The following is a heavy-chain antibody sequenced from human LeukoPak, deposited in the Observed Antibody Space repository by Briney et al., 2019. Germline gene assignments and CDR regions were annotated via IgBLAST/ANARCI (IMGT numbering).Heavy chain of an antibody. J-gene: IGHJ1*01. CDR1: GYTFTGYY. D-gene: IGHD6-13*01. Sequence: SVKVSCKASGYTFTGYYMHWVRQAPGQGREWMGWIKPNSGGTNYAQKFQGRVTMTRDTSISTAYMELSRLRSDDTAVYYCARVGSSSWSAEYFQHWGQGTLVTVSS. CDR3: ARVGSSSWSAEYFQH. V-gene: IGHV1-2*02. CDR2: IKPNSGGT.